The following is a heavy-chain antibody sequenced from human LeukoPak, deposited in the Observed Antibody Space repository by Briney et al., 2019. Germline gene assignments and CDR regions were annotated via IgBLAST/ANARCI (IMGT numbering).Heavy chain of an antibody. CDR1: EFTFDDYA. CDR2: ISWNSRTL. J-gene: IGHJ3*02. CDR3: ARAKSKRGDAWAFDI. D-gene: IGHD3-16*01. Sequence: GGSLRLSCAASEFTFDDYAMHWVRQVPGKGLEWVSGISWNSRTLTYADSVRGRFTISRDNAKNSLYLRLNSLRPEDTALYYCARAKSKRGDAWAFDIWGQGTMVTVSS. V-gene: IGHV3-9*01.